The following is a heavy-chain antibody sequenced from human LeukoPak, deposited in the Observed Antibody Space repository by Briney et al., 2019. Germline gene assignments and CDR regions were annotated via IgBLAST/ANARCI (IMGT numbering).Heavy chain of an antibody. J-gene: IGHJ4*02. CDR3: ATVYNSGWNFHY. CDR1: GYTFTGYY. V-gene: IGHV1-2*02. CDR2: SDPNIGVT. Sequence: ASVTVSCMASGYTFTGYYMHWVRQAPGQGLEWLGWSDPNIGVTNYAQKFQGRVTVTRDTSISTTYVELSGLRCDDTAVYYCATVYNSGWNFHYWGQGTLVTVS. D-gene: IGHD6-19*01.